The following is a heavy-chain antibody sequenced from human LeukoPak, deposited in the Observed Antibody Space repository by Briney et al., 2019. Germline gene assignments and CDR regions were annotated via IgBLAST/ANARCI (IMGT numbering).Heavy chain of an antibody. CDR3: ASREFLDY. CDR2: ITSDRGTT. CDR1: GFPFNTKS. V-gene: IGHV3-48*02. Sequence: GGPLRLSYAVSGFPFNTKSMQWVRPAPRKGLEGVSYITSDRGTTYSADSVKGQFPISRDTAKNSLYLQMNSLRDEDTAVYYCASREFLDYWGQGTLV. J-gene: IGHJ4*02.